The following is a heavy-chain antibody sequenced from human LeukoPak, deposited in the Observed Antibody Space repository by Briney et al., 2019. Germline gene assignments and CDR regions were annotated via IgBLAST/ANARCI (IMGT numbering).Heavy chain of an antibody. CDR1: GFTFSSYA. CDR3: AKPTIAAANSGEFDY. V-gene: IGHV3-23*01. Sequence: GGSQRLSCAASGFTFSSYATHWVRQAPGKGLEWVAVISGSGGSTYYADSVKGRFTISRDNSKNTLYLQMNSLRAEDTAVYYCAKPTIAAANSGEFDYWGQGTLVTVSS. D-gene: IGHD6-13*01. CDR2: ISGSGGST. J-gene: IGHJ4*02.